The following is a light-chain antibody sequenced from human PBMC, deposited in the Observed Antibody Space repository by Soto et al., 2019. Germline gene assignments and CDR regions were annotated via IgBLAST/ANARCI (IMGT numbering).Light chain of an antibody. CDR1: QGISNY. CDR3: QKHNSAPLT. J-gene: IGKJ4*01. CDR2: AAS. Sequence: DIQMTQSPSSLSASVGDRVTITCRASQGISNYLAWYKQKPGKVPQLLIYAASTLQSGVPSRFSVSGSGTDFTLTISSLHPEDVATYYCQKHNSAPLTFGGGTKVEIK. V-gene: IGKV1-27*01.